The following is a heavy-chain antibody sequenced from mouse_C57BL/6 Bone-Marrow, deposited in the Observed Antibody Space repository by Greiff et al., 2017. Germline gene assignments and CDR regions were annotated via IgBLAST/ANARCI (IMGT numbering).Heavy chain of an antibody. J-gene: IGHJ2*01. CDR1: GYSITSGYY. D-gene: IGHD1-2*01. Sequence: DVQLQESGPGLVKPSQSLSLTCSVTGYSITSGYYWNWIRQFPGNKLEWMGYISYDGSNNYNPSLKNRISITRDTSKNQFFLKLNSVTTEDTATYYCARDHYYGLYFDYWGQGTTLTVSS. CDR2: ISYDGSN. CDR3: ARDHYYGLYFDY. V-gene: IGHV3-6*01.